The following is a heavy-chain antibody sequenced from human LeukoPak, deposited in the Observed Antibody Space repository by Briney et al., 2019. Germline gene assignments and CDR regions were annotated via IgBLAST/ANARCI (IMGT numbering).Heavy chain of an antibody. D-gene: IGHD5-18*01. CDR2: VYPGDSDT. J-gene: IGHJ3*02. CDR1: GYSFTSYW. Sequence: PGESLKISCKGSGYSFTSYWIGWVRQMPGKGLEWMGIVYPGDSDTRYSPSFQGRVTISADKSISTAYLQWSSLKASDTAMYYCARKSLYSYGEVGAFDIWGQGTMVTVSS. CDR3: ARKSLYSYGEVGAFDI. V-gene: IGHV5-51*03.